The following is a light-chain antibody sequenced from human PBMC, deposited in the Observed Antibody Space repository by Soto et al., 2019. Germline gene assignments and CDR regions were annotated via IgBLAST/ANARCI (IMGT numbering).Light chain of an antibody. CDR2: DVS. J-gene: IGLJ1*01. Sequence: QSVLTXLVSVSGSPGQSITISSTGTSSDVGGYNYVSWYQHHPGKAPKLMIFDVSNRPSGVSNRFSGSKSGNTASLTISGLQPEDEADYYCSSYTPSNTRQIVFGTGTKVTVL. CDR1: SSDVGGYNY. CDR3: SSYTPSNTRQIV. V-gene: IGLV2-14*03.